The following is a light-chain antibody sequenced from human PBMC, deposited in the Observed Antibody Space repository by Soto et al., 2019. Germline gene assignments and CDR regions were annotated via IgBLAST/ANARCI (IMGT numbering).Light chain of an antibody. CDR1: QSVSSY. Sequence: EIVLTQSPSTLSLSPGERATISCRASQSVSSYLAWYQQKPGQAPRLLIYDASNRATGIPARFSGSGSGTDFTLPISSLEPDDFAVYYCQPRSKWPLTFGGGTTV. CDR3: QPRSKWPLT. V-gene: IGKV3-11*01. J-gene: IGKJ4*01. CDR2: DAS.